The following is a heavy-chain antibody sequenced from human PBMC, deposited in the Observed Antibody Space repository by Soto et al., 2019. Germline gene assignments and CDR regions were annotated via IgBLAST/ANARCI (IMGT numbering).Heavy chain of an antibody. V-gene: IGHV1-24*01. CDR2: FDPEDGET. CDR3: AARIAVAYDY. J-gene: IGHJ4*02. Sequence: APVKVSWKVSGYTLTEIFMHWVRQAPGKGLEWMGGFDPEDGETIYAQKFQGRVTMTEDTSTDTAYMELSSLRSEDTAVYYCAARIAVAYDYWGQGTLVTVSS. D-gene: IGHD6-19*01. CDR1: GYTLTEIF.